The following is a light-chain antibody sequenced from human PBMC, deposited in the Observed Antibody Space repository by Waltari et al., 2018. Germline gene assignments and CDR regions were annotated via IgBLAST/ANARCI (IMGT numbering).Light chain of an antibody. Sequence: QSVLTQPPSVSGAPGQRVTISCTGSSPNIGAGYDVPWYQQLPGTAPKLLIYGNINRPSGVPDRFSGSKSGTSASLAITGLQAEDEADYYCQSYDSSLSGVVFGGGTKLTVL. CDR1: SPNIGAGYD. CDR2: GNI. J-gene: IGLJ2*01. V-gene: IGLV1-40*01. CDR3: QSYDSSLSGVV.